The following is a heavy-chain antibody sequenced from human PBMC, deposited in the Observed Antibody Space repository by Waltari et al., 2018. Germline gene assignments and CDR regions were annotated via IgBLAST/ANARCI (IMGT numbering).Heavy chain of an antibody. V-gene: IGHV4-38-2*01. CDR2: SAHRGRG. D-gene: IGHD3-10*01. CDR1: GSSISSGYF. J-gene: IGHJ5*02. Sequence: VQLQESGPGLVKPSATLSLTCGVSGSSISSGYFWGCRRQPPEKGLEGMGRSAHRGRGDDNPSLKSRVTMSVDTSKNEFSVRLTSVTAADTAVYYCVRDLGGSGNSWFDAWGQGALVSVSS. CDR3: VRDLGGSGNSWFDA.